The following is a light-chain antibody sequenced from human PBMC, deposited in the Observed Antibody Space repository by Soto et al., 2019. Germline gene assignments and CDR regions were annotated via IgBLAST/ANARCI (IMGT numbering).Light chain of an antibody. J-gene: IGKJ1*01. CDR2: GTS. V-gene: IGKV1-39*01. CDR1: QTVSAS. CDR3: QQSYSTPPT. Sequence: DIQMTQSPSSLSASVGDSVTITCRASQTVSASLNWYQHKPGKAPKLLISGTSTLQSGVPSRFSGSGSGTDFTLTISSLQPEDFATYYCQQSYSTPPTFGQGTTVEIK.